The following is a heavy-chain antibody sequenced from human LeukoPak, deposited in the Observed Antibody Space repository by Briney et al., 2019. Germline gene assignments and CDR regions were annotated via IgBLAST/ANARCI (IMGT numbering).Heavy chain of an antibody. J-gene: IGHJ4*02. Sequence: PGGSLRLSCAASGFTFSNYGMSWVRQAPGKGLEWVSTISGSGASTYYADSVKGRFTISRDNSKNTLSLQMNSLRAEDTALYYCAKEWLRFDYWGQGTLVTVSS. D-gene: IGHD5-12*01. CDR3: AKEWLRFDY. V-gene: IGHV3-23*01. CDR1: GFTFSNYG. CDR2: ISGSGAST.